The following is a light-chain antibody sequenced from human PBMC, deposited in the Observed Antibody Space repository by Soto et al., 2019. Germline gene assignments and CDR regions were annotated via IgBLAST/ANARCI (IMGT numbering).Light chain of an antibody. V-gene: IGLV2-14*01. Sequence: QSSLTQPASVSGSPGQSISISCPGSSIDVGCYNYVSWYQQHPGKAPKLMIYDVSNRPSGVSNRFSGSKSGNTASLTISGLQAEDEADYYCSSYTSSNTLVFGTGTKVTVL. J-gene: IGLJ1*01. CDR1: SIDVGCYNY. CDR2: DVS. CDR3: SSYTSSNTLV.